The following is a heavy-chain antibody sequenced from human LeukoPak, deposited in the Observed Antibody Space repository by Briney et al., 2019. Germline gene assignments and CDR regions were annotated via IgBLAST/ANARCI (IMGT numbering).Heavy chain of an antibody. CDR3: ARDARYCSGGSCYPGGYDY. V-gene: IGHV4-31*03. Sequence: SETLSLTCTVSGGSVSSGSYYWSWIRQHPGKGLEWIGYIYYSGRTYYNPSLKSRVTISVDTSKNQFSLRLPSVTAADTAVYYCARDARYCSGGSCYPGGYDYWGQGTLVTVSS. D-gene: IGHD2-15*01. CDR2: IYYSGRT. J-gene: IGHJ4*02. CDR1: GGSVSSGSYY.